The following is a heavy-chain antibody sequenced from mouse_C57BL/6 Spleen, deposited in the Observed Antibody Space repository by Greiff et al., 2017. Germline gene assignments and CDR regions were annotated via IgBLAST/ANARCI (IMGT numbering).Heavy chain of an antibody. Sequence: EVQLQQSGPELVKPGASVKISCKASGYSFTDYYMNWVKQSPGQGLEWIGVINPNSGSTSYNQKFKGKATLTVDPSSSTAYMQLNSLTSEDSAVYYCATRYGGSSYYFGDRGKGTTLTVS. J-gene: IGHJ2*01. CDR1: GYSFTDYY. V-gene: IGHV1-39*01. CDR3: ATRYGGSSYYFGD. CDR2: INPNSGST. D-gene: IGHD1-1*02.